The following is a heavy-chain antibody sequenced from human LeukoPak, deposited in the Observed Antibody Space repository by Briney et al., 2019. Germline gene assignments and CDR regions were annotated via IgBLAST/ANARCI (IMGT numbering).Heavy chain of an antibody. CDR3: ARDGWDRSSQTFDY. D-gene: IGHD6-13*01. Sequence: SSETLSLTCTVSGVSISDYYWNWIRQPAGKGLEWIGRIYTSGSTNYNPSLQSRVAMSLDRSENQFSLKLNSVTAADTAVDYCARDGWDRSSQTFDYWGQGTLVTVSS. CDR1: GVSISDYY. CDR2: IYTSGST. J-gene: IGHJ4*02. V-gene: IGHV4-4*07.